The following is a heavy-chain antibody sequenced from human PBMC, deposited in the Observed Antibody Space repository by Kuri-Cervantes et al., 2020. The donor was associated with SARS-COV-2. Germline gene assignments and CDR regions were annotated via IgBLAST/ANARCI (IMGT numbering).Heavy chain of an antibody. CDR3: ARASVRGIIITYHSYGMDV. D-gene: IGHD3-10*01. CDR2: INPSSGGT. V-gene: IGHV1-2*04. Sequence: ASVKVSCKASGYTFTGYYMHWVRQAPGQGLEWMGWINPSSGGTNYAQKFQGWVTMTRDTSISTVYMELSRLRSDDTAVYYCARASVRGIIITYHSYGMDVWGQGTTVTVSS. J-gene: IGHJ6*02. CDR1: GYTFTGYY.